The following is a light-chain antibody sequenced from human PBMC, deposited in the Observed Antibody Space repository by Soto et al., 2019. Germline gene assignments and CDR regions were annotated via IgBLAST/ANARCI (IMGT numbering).Light chain of an antibody. J-gene: IGLJ2*01. V-gene: IGLV2-8*01. CDR3: CSYAGGSHMI. CDR1: SSDVGGSTY. Sequence: QSALTQPPSASGSPGQSVTISCTGTSSDVGGSTYVSWYQQHPGKAPRLMIYEASRRPSEIPARFSGSKPGDKAALTVSGLQSEDEADYYCCSYAGGSHMIFGGGTKLTVL. CDR2: EAS.